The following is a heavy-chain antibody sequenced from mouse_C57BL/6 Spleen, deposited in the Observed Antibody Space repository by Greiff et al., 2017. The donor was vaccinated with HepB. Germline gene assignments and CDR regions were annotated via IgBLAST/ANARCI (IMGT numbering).Heavy chain of an antibody. CDR3: ARGGYGY. CDR2: INPYNGGT. J-gene: IGHJ3*01. CDR1: GYTFTDYY. V-gene: IGHV1-19*01. D-gene: IGHD2-10*02. Sequence: NMSCKASGYTFTDYYMNWVKQSHGKSLEWIGVINPYNGGTSYNQKFKGKATLTVDKSSSTAYMELNSLTSEDSAVYYCARGGYGYWGQGTLVTVSA.